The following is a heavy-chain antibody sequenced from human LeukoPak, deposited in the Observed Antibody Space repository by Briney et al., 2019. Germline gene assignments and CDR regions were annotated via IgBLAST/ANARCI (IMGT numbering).Heavy chain of an antibody. D-gene: IGHD1-1*01. CDR3: ARATNWNFYMDV. V-gene: IGHV5-51*01. CDR1: GYRFAIYW. Sequence: PGESLKISCKGSGYRFAIYWIGWVRQIPGKDLDSMGTIYPGDSDTTYSPSFQGQVTISADKSISTAYLQWSSLKASDTAIYYCARATNWNFYMDVWGKGTTVTVSS. CDR2: IYPGDSDT. J-gene: IGHJ6*03.